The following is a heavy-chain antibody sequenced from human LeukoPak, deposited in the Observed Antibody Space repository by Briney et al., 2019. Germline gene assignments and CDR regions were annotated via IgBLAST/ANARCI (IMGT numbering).Heavy chain of an antibody. Sequence: GGSLRLSCAGSGLTFSNYSMNWVRQAPGKGLEWVSSISGSSQYIYYADSIKGRFTMSRDNTKDSLFLLMNSLRAEDTAVYYCARDRVRETYSRNYYNGMDVWGQGTTVTVSS. CDR3: ARDRVRETYSRNYYNGMDV. CDR1: GLTFSNYS. D-gene: IGHD1-14*01. CDR2: ISGSSQYI. J-gene: IGHJ6*02. V-gene: IGHV3-21*01.